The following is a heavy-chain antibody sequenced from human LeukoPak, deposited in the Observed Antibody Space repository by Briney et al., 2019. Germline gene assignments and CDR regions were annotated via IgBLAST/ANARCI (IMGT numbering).Heavy chain of an antibody. CDR2: IYYSGST. CDR3: ARYYDTFWPNLYYYMDV. D-gene: IGHD3-9*01. Sequence: SETLSLTCTVAGGSISSYYWSWIRRPPGKGLEWIGYIYYSGSTNYNPSLKSRVTISVDTSKNQFSLKLSSVTAADTAVYYCARYYDTFWPNLYYYMDVSGKGTTVTVSS. J-gene: IGHJ6*03. CDR1: GGSISSYY. V-gene: IGHV4-59*01.